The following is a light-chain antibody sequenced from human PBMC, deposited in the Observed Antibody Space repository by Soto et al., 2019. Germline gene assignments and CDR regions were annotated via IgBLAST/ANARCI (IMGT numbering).Light chain of an antibody. J-gene: IGKJ1*01. V-gene: IGKV3-20*01. CDR2: GAS. CDR3: QQYGSSSSWT. CDR1: QSVSSNY. Sequence: VLTQSPCTLSLSPGETATLSCRASQSVSSNYLAWYQQKPGQAPRLIMYGASNRATGIPDRFSGSGSGTDFTLTINRLEPEDFAVFYCQQYGSSSSWTFGQGTKVDI.